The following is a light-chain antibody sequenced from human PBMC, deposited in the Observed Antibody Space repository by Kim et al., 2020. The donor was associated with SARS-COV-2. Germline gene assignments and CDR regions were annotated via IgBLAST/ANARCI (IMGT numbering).Light chain of an antibody. V-gene: IGKV1D-13*01. Sequence: AIQLTQSPSSLSASVGARVTITCRASRGISSELAWYQQKSGKAPKLLICDASSLENGVPSRFSGSGSGTEFTLTISSLQPEDFATYYCQQFNNYPRTFGQGTKLEI. CDR2: DAS. CDR1: RGISSE. CDR3: QQFNNYPRT. J-gene: IGKJ2*01.